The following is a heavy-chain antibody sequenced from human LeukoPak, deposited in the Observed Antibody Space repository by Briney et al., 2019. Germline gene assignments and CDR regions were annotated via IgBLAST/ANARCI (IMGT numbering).Heavy chain of an antibody. CDR1: GFMFSNYW. CDR3: ARDPGVVAFHYFDF. V-gene: IGHV3-7*03. CDR2: IKPDGSEK. Sequence: GGSLRLSCADSGFMFSNYWMNWVRQGPGKGLEWVANIKPDGSEKYYVDSVKGRFTISRDNSKNTVYLQMDSLRVEDTAVYYCARDPGVVAFHYFDFWGQGTLITVSS. D-gene: IGHD3-3*01. J-gene: IGHJ4*02.